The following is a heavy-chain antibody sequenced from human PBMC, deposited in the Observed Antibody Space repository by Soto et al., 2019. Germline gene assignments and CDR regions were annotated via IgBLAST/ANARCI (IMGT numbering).Heavy chain of an antibody. CDR1: GYTLTELS. D-gene: IGHD6-13*01. J-gene: IGHJ5*02. V-gene: IGHV1-24*01. Sequence: ASVKVSCKVSGYTLTELSMHWVRQAPGKGLEWMGGFDPEDGETIYAQKFQGRVTMTEDTPTDTAYMELSSLRSEDTAVYYCATDRGVAAAGYSNWFDPWGQGTLVTVSS. CDR2: FDPEDGET. CDR3: ATDRGVAAAGYSNWFDP.